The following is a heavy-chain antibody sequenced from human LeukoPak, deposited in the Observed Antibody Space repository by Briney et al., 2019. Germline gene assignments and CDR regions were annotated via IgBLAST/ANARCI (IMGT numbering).Heavy chain of an antibody. V-gene: IGHV3-48*03. Sequence: PGGSLRLSCAASGFTFSSYEMNWVRQAPGKGLEWVSYISSSGSTIYYADSVKDRFTISRDNAKNSLYLQMNSLRAEDTAVYYCERAGGSYLWYWGQGALVTVSS. CDR2: ISSSGSTI. CDR1: GFTFSSYE. D-gene: IGHD1-26*01. J-gene: IGHJ4*02. CDR3: ERAGGSYLWY.